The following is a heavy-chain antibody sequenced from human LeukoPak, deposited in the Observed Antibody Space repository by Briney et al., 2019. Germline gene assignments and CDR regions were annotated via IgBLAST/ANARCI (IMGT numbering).Heavy chain of an antibody. V-gene: IGHV3-30*03. CDR3: ARYSSSSYYYGMDV. CDR1: GFTFSYYG. J-gene: IGHJ6*02. Sequence: GGSLRLSCAASGFTFSYYGMHWVRQAPGKGLEWVAVISNDGTNKNCADSVKGRFTISRDNSKNTLYLQMNSLRAEDTAVYYCARYSSSSYYYGMDVWGQGTTVTVSS. CDR2: ISNDGTNK. D-gene: IGHD6-6*01.